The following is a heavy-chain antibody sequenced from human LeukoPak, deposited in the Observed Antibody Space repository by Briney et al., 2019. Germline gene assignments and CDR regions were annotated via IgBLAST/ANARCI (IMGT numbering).Heavy chain of an antibody. CDR1: GGSISSYY. CDR3: ARESYYYVSGSYPGDAFDV. V-gene: IGHV4-59*01. J-gene: IGHJ3*01. D-gene: IGHD3-10*01. CDR2: IYYSGST. Sequence: SETLSLTCTVSGGSISSYYWSWIRQPPGKGLEWIGYIYYSGSTNYNPSLKSRVTISVDTSKNQFSLKLSSVTAADTAVYYCARESYYYVSGSYPGDAFDVWGQGTVVTVSS.